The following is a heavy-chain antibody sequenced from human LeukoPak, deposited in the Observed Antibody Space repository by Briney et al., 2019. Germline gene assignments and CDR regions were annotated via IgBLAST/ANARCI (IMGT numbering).Heavy chain of an antibody. D-gene: IGHD2-8*01. J-gene: IGHJ5*02. Sequence: PSETLSLTCTVSGGSISSYYWSWIRQPPGKGLEWIGNIFYSGSTYYSPSLRSRVTISLDTSRNQFSLKLNSVIAADTAVYYCARRPGYCPNGVCYKRNWFDPWGQGTLVTVSS. CDR2: IFYSGST. CDR1: GGSISSYY. CDR3: ARRPGYCPNGVCYKRNWFDP. V-gene: IGHV4-59*04.